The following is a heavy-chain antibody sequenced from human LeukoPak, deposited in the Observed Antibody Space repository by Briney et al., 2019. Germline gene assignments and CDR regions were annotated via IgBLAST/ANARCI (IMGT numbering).Heavy chain of an antibody. Sequence: QSGGSLRLSCAASGFTFSTYGMHWVRQAPGKGLEWVAFIRYDGRNKYYADSVKGRFTISRDNAKNSLYLQMNSLRAEDTAVYYCARARYNWNDGDYWGQGTLVTVSS. CDR1: GFTFSTYG. D-gene: IGHD1-20*01. J-gene: IGHJ4*02. CDR3: ARARYNWNDGDY. V-gene: IGHV3-30*02. CDR2: IRYDGRNK.